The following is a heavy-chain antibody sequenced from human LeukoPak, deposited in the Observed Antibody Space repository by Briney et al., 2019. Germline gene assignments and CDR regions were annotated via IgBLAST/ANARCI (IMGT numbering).Heavy chain of an antibody. J-gene: IGHJ3*02. CDR3: ARRAGEWELRGGAAGAFDI. CDR1: GEPFSGYY. D-gene: IGHD1-26*01. V-gene: IGHV4-34*01. Sequence: SETLSLTCAVSGEPFSGYYWGWIRQPPGKGLELIGEINRHGNTDYNPSLKSRVSMSIDTSKNQFSLKLISVTAADTAVYYCARRAGEWELRGGAAGAFDIWGQGTMVTVSS. CDR2: INRHGNT.